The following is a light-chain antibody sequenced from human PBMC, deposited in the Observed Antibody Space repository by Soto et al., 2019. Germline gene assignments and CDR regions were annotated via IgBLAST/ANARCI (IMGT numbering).Light chain of an antibody. Sequence: EIVLTQSPGTLSLSPGERATLSCRASQSVSSAYLAWYQQIPGQAPRLLIYGASSRATGIPDRFSGSGSGTDCTLPSSELEPEDFAVYYCQQSGSSFYTFGQGTKLEIK. CDR3: QQSGSSFYT. CDR1: QSVSSAY. CDR2: GAS. V-gene: IGKV3-20*01. J-gene: IGKJ2*01.